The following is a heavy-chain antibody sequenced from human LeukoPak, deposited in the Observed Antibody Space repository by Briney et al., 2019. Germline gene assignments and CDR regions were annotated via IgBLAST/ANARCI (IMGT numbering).Heavy chain of an antibody. V-gene: IGHV3-21*01. CDR2: ISSSSSYI. Sequence: GGSLRLSCAASGFSFSIYSMNWVRQAPGKGVEGVSSISSSSSYIYYADSVKGRFTISRDNAKNSLYLQMDSLRAEDTAVYYCARAYYGSGTSHFDSWGQGTLVTVSS. J-gene: IGHJ4*02. CDR1: GFSFSIYS. CDR3: ARAYYGSGTSHFDS. D-gene: IGHD3-10*01.